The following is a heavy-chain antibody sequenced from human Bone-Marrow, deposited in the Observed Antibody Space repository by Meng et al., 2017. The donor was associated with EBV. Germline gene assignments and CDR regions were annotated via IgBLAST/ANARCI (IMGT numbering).Heavy chain of an antibody. CDR1: GHTFTSYG. V-gene: IGHV1-18*01. J-gene: IGHJ4*02. CDR3: ARNPRSEYSGYDY. D-gene: IGHD5-12*01. CDR2: ITAYNGLT. Sequence: QVQQVQAGAEVKKPGASVKISCKASGHTFTSYGVTGVRQAPGQGLEWMGWITAYNGLTRYEQKFQGRVMLTTDTSTTTAYMELRSLTFDDTAVYYCARNPRSEYSGYDYWGQGTLVTVSS.